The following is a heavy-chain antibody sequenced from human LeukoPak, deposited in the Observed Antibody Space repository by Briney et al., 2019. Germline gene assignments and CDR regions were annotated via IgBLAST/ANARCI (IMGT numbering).Heavy chain of an antibody. V-gene: IGHV4-59*08. D-gene: IGHD3-22*01. CDR2: IYYSGST. Sequence: SETLSLTCTVSGGSISSYYWSWIRQPPGKGLEWIGYIYYSGSTNYNPSLKSRVTISVDTSKNQFSLKLSSVTAADTAVYYCARGNYDGSGYYPYWGRETLVTVSS. CDR1: GGSISSYY. CDR3: ARGNYDGSGYYPY. J-gene: IGHJ4*02.